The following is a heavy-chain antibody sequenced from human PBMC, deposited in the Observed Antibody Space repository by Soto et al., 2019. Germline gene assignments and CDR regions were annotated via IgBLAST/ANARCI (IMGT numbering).Heavy chain of an antibody. V-gene: IGHV4-59*12. CDR1: GASIIGYH. CDR2: ISYSGAT. Sequence: SETLSHTCTVSGASIIGYHWILIRQLTGKGLECLGYISYSGATNYNPSLKSRVTMSVDTSKNQFSLQLNSVTAEDTAIYYCAKDPRVTMIYQGDWFDPWGQGTLVTVSS. CDR3: AKDPRVTMIYQGDWFDP. D-gene: IGHD3-22*01. J-gene: IGHJ5*02.